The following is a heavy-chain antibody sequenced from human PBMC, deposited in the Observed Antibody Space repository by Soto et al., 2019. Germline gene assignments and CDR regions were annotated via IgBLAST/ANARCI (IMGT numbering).Heavy chain of an antibody. V-gene: IGHV4-59*01. CDR1: GGSISSYY. CDR2: IYYSGST. Sequence: SKTLSLTCTVSGGSISSYYWSWIRQPPGKGLEWIGYIYYSGSTNYNPSLKSRVTISVDTSKNQFFLKLSSVTAADTAVYYCARIPFGSGSYYYYYYYYMDVWGKGTTVTVSS. CDR3: ARIPFGSGSYYYYYYYYMDV. J-gene: IGHJ6*03. D-gene: IGHD3-10*01.